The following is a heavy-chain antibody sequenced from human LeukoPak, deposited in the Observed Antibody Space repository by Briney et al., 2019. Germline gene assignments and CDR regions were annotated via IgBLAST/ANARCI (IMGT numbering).Heavy chain of an antibody. CDR1: GFTFNNYA. J-gene: IGHJ4*02. CDR3: AKVGYCSGGSCPFGD. V-gene: IGHV3-23*01. CDR2: ISGSGGTT. Sequence: PGGSLRLSCAASGFTFNNYAMSWVRQAPGKGLEWVSAISGSGGTTYYADSVKGRFTISRDNSRNTLYLQMNSLRAEGTAVYYCAKVGYCSGGSCPFGDWGQGTLVTVSS. D-gene: IGHD2-15*01.